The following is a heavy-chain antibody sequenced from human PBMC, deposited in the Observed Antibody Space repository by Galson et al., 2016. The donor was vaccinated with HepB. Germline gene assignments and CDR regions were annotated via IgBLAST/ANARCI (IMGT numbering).Heavy chain of an antibody. D-gene: IGHD1-1*01. V-gene: IGHV3-7*03. Sequence: SLRLSCAASGFTFSFNWMAWVRQAPGKGLEWVATIKEDGSDKYYVDSVKGRFTISRDNAKNSLYLQMNSLSVEDTAIYYCAAQLGRRAGSDYWGQGILVIVS. CDR3: AAQLGRRAGSDY. CDR1: GFTFSFNW. CDR2: IKEDGSDK. J-gene: IGHJ4*02.